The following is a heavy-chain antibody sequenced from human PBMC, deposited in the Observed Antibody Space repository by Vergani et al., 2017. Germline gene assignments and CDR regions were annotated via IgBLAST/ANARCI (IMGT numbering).Heavy chain of an antibody. Sequence: EVQLVESGGGLVKPGGSLRLSCAASGFTFSSYSMNWVRQAPGKGLEWVSSISSSSSYIYYADSVKGRFTISRDNAKNTLYLQMNSLRAEDTAVYYCATSKGYTGPLGYCSSTSCFYFDYWGQGTLVTVSS. J-gene: IGHJ4*02. CDR3: ATSKGYTGPLGYCSSTSCFYFDY. CDR1: GFTFSSYS. D-gene: IGHD2-2*01. CDR2: ISSSSSYI. V-gene: IGHV3-21*04.